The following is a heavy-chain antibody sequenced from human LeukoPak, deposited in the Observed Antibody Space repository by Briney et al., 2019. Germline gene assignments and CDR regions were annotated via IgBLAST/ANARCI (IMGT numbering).Heavy chain of an antibody. CDR3: ARVPYDFRSGYYTGFDY. CDR2: INHSGST. CDR1: GGSFSGYY. Sequence: SETLSLTCAVYGGSFSGYYWSWIRQPPGKGLEWIGEINHSGSTNYNPSLKSRVTISVDTSKNQFSLKLSSVTAADTAVYYCARVPYDFRSGYYTGFDYWGQGTLVTVSS. V-gene: IGHV4-34*01. J-gene: IGHJ4*02. D-gene: IGHD3-3*01.